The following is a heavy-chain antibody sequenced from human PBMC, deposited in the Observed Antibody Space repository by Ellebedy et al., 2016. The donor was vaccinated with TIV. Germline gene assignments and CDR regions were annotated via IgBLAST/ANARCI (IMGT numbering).Heavy chain of an antibody. J-gene: IGHJ3*02. CDR2: IKQDGSEK. CDR1: KFTFSSYW. Sequence: GESLKISCAASKFTFSSYWMSWVRQAPGKGLEWVANIKQDGSEKYYVDSVKGQFTISRDNAKNSLYLQMSSLRDEDTAVYYCATDGSYGDYLSPTHAFEIWGQGTVVTVSS. CDR3: ATDGSYGDYLSPTHAFEI. D-gene: IGHD4-17*01. V-gene: IGHV3-7*01.